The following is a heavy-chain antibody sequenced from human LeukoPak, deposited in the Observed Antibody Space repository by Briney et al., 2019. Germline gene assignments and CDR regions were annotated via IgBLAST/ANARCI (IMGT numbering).Heavy chain of an antibody. CDR1: GYSISSGYY. Sequence: PSETLSLTCTVSGYSISSGYYWGWIRQPPGKGLEWIGSIYHSGSTYYNPSLKSRVTISVDTSKNQFSLKLSSVTAADTAVYYCARDNRFASVSIFGVAATYWGQGTLVTVSS. CDR3: ARDNRFASVSIFGVAATY. J-gene: IGHJ4*02. V-gene: IGHV4-38-2*02. D-gene: IGHD3-3*01. CDR2: IYHSGST.